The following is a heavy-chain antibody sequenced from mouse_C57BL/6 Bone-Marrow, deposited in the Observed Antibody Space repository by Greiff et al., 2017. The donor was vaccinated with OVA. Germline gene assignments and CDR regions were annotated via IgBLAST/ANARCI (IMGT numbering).Heavy chain of an antibody. CDR2: ISSGSSTI. Sequence: EVQLKESGGGLVKPGGSLKLSCAASGFTFSDYGMHWVRQAPEKGLEWVAYISSGSSTIYYADTVNGRFTISRDNAKNTLFLQMTSLRSEDTAMYYCAKTLWFAYWGQGTLVTVSA. CDR3: AKTLWFAY. V-gene: IGHV5-17*01. J-gene: IGHJ3*01. CDR1: GFTFSDYG.